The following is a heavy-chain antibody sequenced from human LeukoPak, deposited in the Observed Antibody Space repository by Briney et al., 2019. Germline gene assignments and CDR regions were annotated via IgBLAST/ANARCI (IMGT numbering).Heavy chain of an antibody. V-gene: IGHV6-1*01. CDR2: TYYRSRWYN. CDR3: ARVTEKQYLPFDS. J-gene: IGHJ4*02. Sequence: SQTLSLTCAISGDSVSSNSAAWNWLRQSPSRGLEWLGRTYYRSRWYNEYALSVKSRITINPDTSKNQFSLQLNSVTPEDTAVYYCARVTEKQYLPFDSWGQGTLVTVSS. CDR1: GDSVSSNSAA. D-gene: IGHD6-19*01.